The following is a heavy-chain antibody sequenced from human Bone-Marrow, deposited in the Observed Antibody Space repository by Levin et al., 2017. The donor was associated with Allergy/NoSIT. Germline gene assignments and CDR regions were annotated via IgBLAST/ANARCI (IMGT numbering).Heavy chain of an antibody. CDR1: GFTFNNYA. J-gene: IGHJ4*02. CDR3: AKGHGWGGYGYYFEY. CDR2: ISGSGGSA. V-gene: IGHV3-23*01. Sequence: GGSLRLSCAGSGFTFNNYAMSWVRQAPGKGLEWVSGISGSGGSAYYADSVKGRFTISRDDSKNTLYLQMNSLRAEDTAVYYCAKGHGWGGYGYYFEYWGQGTLVTVSS. D-gene: IGHD3-16*01.